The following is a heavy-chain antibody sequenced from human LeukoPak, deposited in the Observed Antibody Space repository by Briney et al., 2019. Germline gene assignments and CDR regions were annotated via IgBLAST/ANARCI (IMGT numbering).Heavy chain of an antibody. D-gene: IGHD3-10*01. Sequence: GSLRLSCVASGFTFSSLAMSWVRQAPGKGLEWLSIISSRGDSTDYAESVKGRFTISRDNSKNTLYLQMKSLRAEDTAVYYCVRALWFGELSSSGPWGQGTLVIVSS. CDR3: VRALWFGELSSSGP. CDR2: ISSRGDST. CDR1: GFTFSSLA. V-gene: IGHV3-23*01. J-gene: IGHJ4*02.